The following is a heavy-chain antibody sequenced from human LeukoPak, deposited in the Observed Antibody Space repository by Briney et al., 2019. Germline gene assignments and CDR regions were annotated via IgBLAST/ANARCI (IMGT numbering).Heavy chain of an antibody. J-gene: IGHJ3*02. V-gene: IGHV4-59*01. CDR3: ARTRRGYTYGFRSRELLKAFDI. Sequence: SETLSLTCTVSGDSISSYYWSWVRQPPGKGLEWIGYIYYTGSTKYNPSLKSRVTISLDTSKKQFSLKLTSVTAADTAVYSCARTRRGYTYGFRSRELLKAFDIWGQGTVVTVSS. CDR1: GDSISSYY. D-gene: IGHD5-18*01. CDR2: IYYTGST.